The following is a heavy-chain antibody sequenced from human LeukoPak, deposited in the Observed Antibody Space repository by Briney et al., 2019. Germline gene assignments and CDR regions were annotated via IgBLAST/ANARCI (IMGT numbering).Heavy chain of an antibody. Sequence: SETLSLTCTVSGGFISSYYWSWIRQPPGKGLEWIGYINYSGSTNYNPSLKSRVTISVDTPKNQFSLKLRSVTAADTAVYYCARDRLWDWFDPWGQGTLVTVSS. CDR3: ARDRLWDWFDP. CDR1: GGFISSYY. CDR2: INYSGST. V-gene: IGHV4-59*01. D-gene: IGHD1-26*01. J-gene: IGHJ5*02.